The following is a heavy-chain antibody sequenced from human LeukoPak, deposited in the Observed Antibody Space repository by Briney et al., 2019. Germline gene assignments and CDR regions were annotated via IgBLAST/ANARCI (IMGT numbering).Heavy chain of an antibody. D-gene: IGHD4-17*01. CDR1: GFTFSSYA. V-gene: IGHV3-23*01. CDR2: ISGSGGST. J-gene: IGHJ4*02. CDR3: AKPSFDYGDYFDY. Sequence: PGGSLRLSCAASGFTFSSYAMSWVRQAPGKGLEWVSAISGSGGSTYYADSVKGRFTMSRDNSKNTLYLQMNSLRAEDTAVYYCAKPSFDYGDYFDYWGQGTLVTVSS.